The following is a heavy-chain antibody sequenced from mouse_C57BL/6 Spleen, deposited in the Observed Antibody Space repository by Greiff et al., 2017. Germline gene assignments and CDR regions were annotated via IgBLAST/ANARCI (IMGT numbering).Heavy chain of an antibody. Sequence: DVKLVESVAELVRPGASVTLSCTASGFNIKNTYMHWVKQRPEQGLEWIGRIDPANGNTKYAPKFQGKATITADTSSNTAYLQLSSLTSEDTAIYYGARGGYGSSFFAYWGQGTLVTVSA. D-gene: IGHD1-1*01. J-gene: IGHJ3*01. CDR2: IDPANGNT. CDR1: GFNIKNTY. V-gene: IGHV14-3*01. CDR3: ARGGYGSSFFAY.